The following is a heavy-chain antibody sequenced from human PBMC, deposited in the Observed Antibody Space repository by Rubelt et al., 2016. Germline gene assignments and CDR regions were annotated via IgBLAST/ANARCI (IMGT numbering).Heavy chain of an antibody. CDR3: ARGRDRMPRGTTGTNFDY. D-gene: IGHD1-1*01. V-gene: IGHV3-23*01. Sequence: AMSWVRQAPGKGLEWVSVVSGSGGSTYYADSVKGRFTISRDNSKNTLYLQMNSLRAEDTAVYYCARGRDRMPRGTTGTNFDYWGQGTLVTVSS. CDR2: VSGSGGST. CDR1: A. J-gene: IGHJ4*02.